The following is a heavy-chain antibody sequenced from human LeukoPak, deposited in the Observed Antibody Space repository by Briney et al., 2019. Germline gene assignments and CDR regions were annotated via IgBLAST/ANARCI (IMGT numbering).Heavy chain of an antibody. V-gene: IGHV1-2*02. CDR2: INPNSGGT. Sequence: ASVKVSCKASGYTFTGYYMHWVRQAPGQGLEWMGWINPNSGGTNYAQKFQGRVTMTRNTSISTAYMELSSLRSEDTAVYYCARGSLYYDFWSGYYLTNYYYGMDVWGQGTTVTVSS. CDR3: ARGSLYYDFWSGYYLTNYYYGMDV. J-gene: IGHJ6*02. CDR1: GYTFTGYY. D-gene: IGHD3-3*01.